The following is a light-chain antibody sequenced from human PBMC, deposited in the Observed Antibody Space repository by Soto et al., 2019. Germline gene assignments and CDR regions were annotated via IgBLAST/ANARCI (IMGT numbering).Light chain of an antibody. CDR3: QQYNNWPPFT. Sequence: PGERVTLSCRASQTISSNLAWYQQKPGQTPRLLIYGASTRAAGIPARFSGSGSGTDFTLTITSLQSEDFAVYYCQQYNNWPPFTFGPGTKVDIK. V-gene: IGKV3-15*01. CDR1: QTISSN. CDR2: GAS. J-gene: IGKJ3*01.